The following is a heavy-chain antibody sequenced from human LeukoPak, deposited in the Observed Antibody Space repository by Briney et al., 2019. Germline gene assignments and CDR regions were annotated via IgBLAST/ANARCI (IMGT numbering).Heavy chain of an antibody. D-gene: IGHD3-22*01. V-gene: IGHV1-2*02. CDR1: GYTFTGYY. CDR3: ARGYYDSCGFYLDY. J-gene: IGHJ4*02. CDR2: INPNSGGT. Sequence: ASVKVSCKASGYTFTGYYMHWVRQAPGQGLEWMGWINPNSGGTNYAQKFQGRVTMTRDTSTSTAYMELSRLRSDDTAVYYCARGYYDSCGFYLDYWGQGTLVTVSS.